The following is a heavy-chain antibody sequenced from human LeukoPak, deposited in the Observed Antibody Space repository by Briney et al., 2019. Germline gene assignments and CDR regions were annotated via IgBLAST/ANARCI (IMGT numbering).Heavy chain of an antibody. Sequence: SETLSLTCTGSGGSMSSVYWSWIRQTAGKGLEWIGRIYATGSADYSPSLESRATMSIDTSRNQFSLNLTYVTAADTAVYYCARDRWFDPWGQGTLVTVSS. CDR1: GGSMSSVY. CDR2: IYATGSA. V-gene: IGHV4-4*07. J-gene: IGHJ5*02. CDR3: ARDRWFDP.